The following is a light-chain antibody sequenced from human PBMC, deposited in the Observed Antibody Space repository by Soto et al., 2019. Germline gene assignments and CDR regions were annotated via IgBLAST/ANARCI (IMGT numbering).Light chain of an antibody. CDR3: QQYNNWPLT. CDR2: GAS. Sequence: EIVMTQSPATLSVSPGERATLSCRASQSIYSNLAWYQQRPGQAPRLLIYGASTRATGVPASFSGSGSGTEFTLTISGLQSEDFAAYYCQQYNNWPLTFGGGTKVEIK. J-gene: IGKJ4*01. V-gene: IGKV3-15*01. CDR1: QSIYSN.